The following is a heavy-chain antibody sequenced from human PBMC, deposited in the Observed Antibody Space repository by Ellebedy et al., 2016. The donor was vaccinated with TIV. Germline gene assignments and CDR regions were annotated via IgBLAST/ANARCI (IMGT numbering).Heavy chain of an antibody. D-gene: IGHD4-11*01. CDR2: IDPSDSYT. Sequence: GESLKISCKGSAYRFTSNWISWVRQMPGKGLEWMGRIDPSDSYTNYSPSFEGHVTISVDKSISTAYLQWSSLKASDTAMYYCARHGPAVSRNWFDPWGQGTLVTVSS. CDR3: ARHGPAVSRNWFDP. V-gene: IGHV5-10-1*01. J-gene: IGHJ5*02. CDR1: AYRFTSNW.